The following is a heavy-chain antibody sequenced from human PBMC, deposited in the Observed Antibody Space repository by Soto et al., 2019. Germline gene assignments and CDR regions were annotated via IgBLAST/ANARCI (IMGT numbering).Heavy chain of an antibody. CDR2: IEPSDSYT. J-gene: IGHJ6*02. CDR1: GYRFHSLW. CDR3: ARLKANGMDV. Sequence: GEYLKIHCQGPGYRFHSLWLRWVRQKPGKGLEWMGRIEPSDSYTNDSPSFQDHVTISADKSISTAYLQWSSLEASDTAMYYCARLKANGMDVWGQGTTVTVSS. V-gene: IGHV5-10-1*01.